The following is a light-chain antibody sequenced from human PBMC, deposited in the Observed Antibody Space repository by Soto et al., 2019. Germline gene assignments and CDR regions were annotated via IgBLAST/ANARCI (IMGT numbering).Light chain of an antibody. J-gene: IGKJ4*01. CDR1: QSVSSF. CDR3: QQRGNWPLT. V-gene: IGKV3-11*01. CDR2: DAS. Sequence: EIVLTQSPATLSLSPGERATLSCGASQSVSSFLAWFQQKPGQAPRLLIYDASSRATGIPARFSGSGSGTDFTLTISSLEPEDFAVYYCQQRGNWPLTFGGGTK.